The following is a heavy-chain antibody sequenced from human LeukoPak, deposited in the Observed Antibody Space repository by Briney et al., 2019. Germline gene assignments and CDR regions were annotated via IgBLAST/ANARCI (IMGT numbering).Heavy chain of an antibody. CDR3: AKDAVTGTYYYYYYMDV. D-gene: IGHD2-21*02. J-gene: IGHJ6*03. Sequence: PGGSLRLSCAASGFTFSSYAMSWVRQAPGKGLEWVSAISGSGGSTYYADSVKGRFTISRDNAKNSLYLQMNSLRAEDTAVYYCAKDAVTGTYYYYYYMDVWGKGTTVTVSS. CDR1: GFTFSSYA. CDR2: ISGSGGST. V-gene: IGHV3-23*01.